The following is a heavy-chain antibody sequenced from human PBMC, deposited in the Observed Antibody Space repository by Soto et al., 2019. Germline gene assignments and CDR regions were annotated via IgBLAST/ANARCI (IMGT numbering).Heavy chain of an antibody. Sequence: QVQLQESGPGLAKPSQTLSLTCTVSGASLSSGGYYWTWIRQVPGKALEWIGYIFHTGTTFYNPSHKSRVVMSIGKSDNQFSLNLRSVTAADTAVYYCARGLGYDSNGRFLAAFDVWGQGTMVTVSS. CDR1: GASLSSGGYY. J-gene: IGHJ3*01. D-gene: IGHD3-22*01. CDR3: ARGLGYDSNGRFLAAFDV. CDR2: IFHTGTT. V-gene: IGHV4-31*03.